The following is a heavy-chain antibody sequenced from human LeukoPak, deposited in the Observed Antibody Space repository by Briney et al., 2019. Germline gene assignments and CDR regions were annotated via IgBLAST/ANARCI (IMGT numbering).Heavy chain of an antibody. V-gene: IGHV1-8*01. D-gene: IGHD3-16*01. CDR3: ASTGDQGYAFDI. Sequence: ASVKVSCKASGYTFTSYDINWVRQATGQGLEWMGWMNPNSGNTGYAQKFQGRVTMTRDTSISTAYMELSRLRSDDTAVYYCASTGDQGYAFDIWGQGTMVTVSS. J-gene: IGHJ3*02. CDR2: MNPNSGNT. CDR1: GYTFTSYD.